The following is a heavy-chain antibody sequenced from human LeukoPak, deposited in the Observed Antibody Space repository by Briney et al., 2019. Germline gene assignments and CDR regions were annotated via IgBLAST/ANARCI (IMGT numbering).Heavy chain of an antibody. CDR3: VKGGLRVGDLAWKGSFDY. D-gene: IGHD3-16*02. CDR1: AFTFISDC. J-gene: IGHJ4*02. Sequence: GGSLRLSCAASAFTFISDCMDSVRQAPGKGLEWVAVISFDGSNSYYVDSVKGRFIISRDNSKNSLYLQMNNLRAEDTAVYYCVKGGLRVGDLAWKGSFDYWGQGTLVTVSS. V-gene: IGHV3-30*18. CDR2: ISFDGSNS.